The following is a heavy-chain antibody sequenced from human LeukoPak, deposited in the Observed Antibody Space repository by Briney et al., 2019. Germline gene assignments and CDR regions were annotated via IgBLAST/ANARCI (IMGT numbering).Heavy chain of an antibody. J-gene: IGHJ4*02. CDR3: AKVLFSGSFTSFDY. CDR1: GSTFSSYA. CDR2: ISGSGGST. Sequence: GGSLRLSCAASGSTFSSYAMSWVRQAPGKGLEWVSAISGSGGSTYYADSVKGRFTISRDNSKNTLYLQMNSLRAEDTAVYYCAKVLFSGSFTSFDYWGQGTLVTVSS. V-gene: IGHV3-23*01. D-gene: IGHD1-26*01.